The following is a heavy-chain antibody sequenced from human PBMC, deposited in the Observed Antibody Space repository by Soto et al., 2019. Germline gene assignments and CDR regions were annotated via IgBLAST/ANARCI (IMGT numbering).Heavy chain of an antibody. D-gene: IGHD3-10*01. J-gene: IGHJ3*02. Sequence: QVQLVQSGAEVKKPGSSVKVSCKASGGTFSSYTISWVRQAPGQGLEWMGRIIPILGIANYAQKFQGRVTITADKSTSTAYRGLSSLRSEDTAVYYCARGRGYGSGDDAFDIWGQGTMVTVSS. CDR2: IIPILGIA. CDR1: GGTFSSYT. CDR3: ARGRGYGSGDDAFDI. V-gene: IGHV1-69*02.